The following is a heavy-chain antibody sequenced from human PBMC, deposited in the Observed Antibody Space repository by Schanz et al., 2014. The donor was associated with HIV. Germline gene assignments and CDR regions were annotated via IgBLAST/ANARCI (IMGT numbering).Heavy chain of an antibody. CDR2: ISYDGTNK. J-gene: IGHJ6*02. Sequence: VQLVESGGGLVQPGGSLKLSCAASGFTFSNYGMHWVRQAPGKGLEWVAFISYDGTNKYYADSVKGRFTISRDNSKNTLYLQMNSLRAEDTAVYYCATTGGYYYGMDVWGQGTTVTVSS. CDR3: ATTGGYYYGMDV. D-gene: IGHD7-27*01. V-gene: IGHV3-30*03. CDR1: GFTFSNYG.